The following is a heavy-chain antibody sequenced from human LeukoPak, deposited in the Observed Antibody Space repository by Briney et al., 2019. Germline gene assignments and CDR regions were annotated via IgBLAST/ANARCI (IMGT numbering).Heavy chain of an antibody. D-gene: IGHD6-13*01. Sequence: SETLSLTCTVSGGSISSSSYYWGWIRQPPGKGLEWIGSIYYSGNTYYNPSLKGRVTISVDTSKNQFSLKLSSVTAADTAVYYCASRNGYSSSWQSYYFDYWGQGTLVTVSS. CDR2: IYYSGNT. J-gene: IGHJ4*02. CDR1: GGSISSSSYY. V-gene: IGHV4-39*01. CDR3: ASRNGYSSSWQSYYFDY.